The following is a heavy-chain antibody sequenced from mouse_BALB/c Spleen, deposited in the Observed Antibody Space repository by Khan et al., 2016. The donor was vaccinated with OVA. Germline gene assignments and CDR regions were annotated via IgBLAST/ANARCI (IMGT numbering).Heavy chain of an antibody. CDR1: GFTFSTYG. Sequence: EVELVESGGDLVEPGGSLKLSCAASGFTFSTYGMSWVRQTPDKRLEWVATISTGGHYTYYPDSVRGRFTISRDNAKNTLYLQMTSLKSEDTAMFYCARLAYYYDSEGFDYWGQGTLVTVSA. V-gene: IGHV5-6*01. CDR2: ISTGGHYT. CDR3: ARLAYYYDSEGFDY. J-gene: IGHJ3*01. D-gene: IGHD1-1*01.